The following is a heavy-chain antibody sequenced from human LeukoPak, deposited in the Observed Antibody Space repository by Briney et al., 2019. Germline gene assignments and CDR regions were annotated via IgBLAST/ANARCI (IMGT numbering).Heavy chain of an antibody. V-gene: IGHV4-59*01. CDR3: ARVPRNEELPDY. Sequence: SETLSLTCTVSGGSISSYYWSWIRQPPGKGLEWIGYIYYSGSTNYNPSLKSRVTISVDTSKNQFSLKLSSVTAADTAVYYCARVPRNEELPDYWGQGTLVTVAS. CDR2: IYYSGST. CDR1: GGSISSYY. J-gene: IGHJ4*02. D-gene: IGHD1-26*01.